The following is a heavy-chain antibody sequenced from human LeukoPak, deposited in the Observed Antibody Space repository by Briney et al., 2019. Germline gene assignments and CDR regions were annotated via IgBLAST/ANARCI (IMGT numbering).Heavy chain of an antibody. Sequence: GGSLRLSCAASGFTFSDYYMSWIRQAPGKGLEWVSYISSSGSTIYYADSVKGRFTISRDNAKNSLYLQMNSLRVEDTAVYYCARNKRLPWSGYYLNYYYYYMDVWGKGTTVTVSS. J-gene: IGHJ6*03. CDR1: GFTFSDYY. CDR2: ISSSGSTI. D-gene: IGHD3-3*01. CDR3: ARNKRLPWSGYYLNYYYYYMDV. V-gene: IGHV3-11*04.